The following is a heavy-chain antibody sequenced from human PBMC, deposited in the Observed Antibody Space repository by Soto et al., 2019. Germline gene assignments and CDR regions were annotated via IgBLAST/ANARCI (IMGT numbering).Heavy chain of an antibody. V-gene: IGHV4-31*03. J-gene: IGHJ5*02. CDR1: GGSISSGGYY. CDR2: IYYSGST. Sequence: QVQLQESGPGLVKPSQTLSLTCTVSGGSISSGGYYWSWIRQHPGKGLEWIGYIYYSGSTYYNQSLKSRVTISVDTSKNQCSLKLSSVTAADTAVYYCARRETPSCSGGSCYSGYWFDPWGQGTLVTVSS. D-gene: IGHD2-15*01. CDR3: ARRETPSCSGGSCYSGYWFDP.